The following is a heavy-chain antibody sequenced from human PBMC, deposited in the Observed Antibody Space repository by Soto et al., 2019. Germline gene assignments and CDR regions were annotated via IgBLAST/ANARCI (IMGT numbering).Heavy chain of an antibody. D-gene: IGHD4-17*01. CDR2: IYYSGAT. Sequence: QVQLQESGPGLVKPSQTLSLTCTVSGGSISSGGSYWSWIRQHPGKGLEWIGYIYYSGATFYNPSLKSRXXIXVXXSKNQFSLKLSSVTAADTAVYYCARTPSGYGDYFPWGQGTLVTVSS. CDR1: GGSISSGGSY. J-gene: IGHJ5*02. V-gene: IGHV4-31*03. CDR3: ARTPSGYGDYFP.